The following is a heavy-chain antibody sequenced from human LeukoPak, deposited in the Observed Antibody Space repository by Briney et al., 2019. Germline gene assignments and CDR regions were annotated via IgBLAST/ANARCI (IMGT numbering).Heavy chain of an antibody. D-gene: IGHD1-1*01. V-gene: IGHV4-59*01. CDR1: GGSISSYY. Sequence: SETLSLTCTVYGGSISSYYWSWIRQPPGQGLEWIGYIYYSGSTNYNPSLKSRVTISVDTSKNQFSLKLSSVTAADTAVYYCARDDWNDVLDYWGQGTLVTVSS. CDR3: ARDDWNDVLDY. J-gene: IGHJ4*02. CDR2: IYYSGST.